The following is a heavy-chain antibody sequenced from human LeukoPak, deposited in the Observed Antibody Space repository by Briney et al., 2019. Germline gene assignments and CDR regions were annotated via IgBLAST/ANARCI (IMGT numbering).Heavy chain of an antibody. Sequence: PGGSLRLSCAASGFTFSSYGMSWVRQAPGKGLEWVSGISGSGGSTYYADSVKGRFTISRDNSKNTLYLQMNSLRAEDTAVYYCAKGAVAGYYYYGMDVWGQGTTVTVSS. CDR2: ISGSGGST. V-gene: IGHV3-23*01. D-gene: IGHD6-19*01. CDR1: GFTFSSYG. CDR3: AKGAVAGYYYYGMDV. J-gene: IGHJ6*02.